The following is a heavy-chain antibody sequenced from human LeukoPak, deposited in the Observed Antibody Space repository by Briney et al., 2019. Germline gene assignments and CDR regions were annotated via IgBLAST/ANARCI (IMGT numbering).Heavy chain of an antibody. D-gene: IGHD6-6*01. CDR2: IKSKTDGGTT. CDR1: GFTFSNAW. Sequence: GGSLRLSCAASGFTFSNAWMSWDRQAPGKGLEWVGRIKSKTDGGTTDYAAPVKGRFTISRDDSKNTLYLQMNSLKTEDTAVYYCTTDLSGQLVSQVRHWGQGTLVTVSS. V-gene: IGHV3-15*01. CDR3: TTDLSGQLVSQVRH. J-gene: IGHJ1*01.